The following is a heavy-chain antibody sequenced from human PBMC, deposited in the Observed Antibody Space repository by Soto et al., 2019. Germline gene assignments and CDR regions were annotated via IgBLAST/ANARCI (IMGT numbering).Heavy chain of an antibody. J-gene: IGHJ5*02. CDR3: ARGVAVAGHNWFDP. CDR2: TYYRSKWYN. CDR1: GDSVSSNSAA. D-gene: IGHD6-19*01. V-gene: IGHV6-1*01. Sequence: QVQLQQSGPGLVKPSQTLSLTCAISGDSVSSNSAAWNWIRQSPSRGLEWLGRTYYRSKWYNDYAVSVKSRITIDPDTSKIQFSLQLNSVTPEDTAVYYCARGVAVAGHNWFDPWGQGTLVTVSS.